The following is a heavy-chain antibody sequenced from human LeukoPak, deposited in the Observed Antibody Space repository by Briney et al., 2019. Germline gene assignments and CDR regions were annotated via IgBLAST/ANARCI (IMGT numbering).Heavy chain of an antibody. J-gene: IGHJ4*02. Sequence: GGSLRLSCAASGFTFSSYAMHWVRQAPGKGLEWVAVISYDGSNKYYADSVKGRFTISRDNSKNTLYLQMNSLRAGDTAVYYCARDEDYGDYAVDYWGQGTLVTVSS. CDR3: ARDEDYGDYAVDY. V-gene: IGHV3-30-3*01. CDR2: ISYDGSNK. D-gene: IGHD4-17*01. CDR1: GFTFSSYA.